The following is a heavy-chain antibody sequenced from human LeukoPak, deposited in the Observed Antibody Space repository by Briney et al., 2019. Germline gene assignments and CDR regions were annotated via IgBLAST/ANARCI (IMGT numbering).Heavy chain of an antibody. CDR3: ARGLSKGYDI. D-gene: IGHD3-9*01. J-gene: IGHJ4*02. Sequence: SETLSLTCAVYGGSFSGYYWSWIRQPPGKGLEWIGEINHSGSTNYNPSLKSRVTISVDTSKNQFSLKLSSVTAADTAVYYCARGLSKGYDIWCQGTLVTVSS. CDR2: INHSGST. CDR1: GGSFSGYY. V-gene: IGHV4-34*01.